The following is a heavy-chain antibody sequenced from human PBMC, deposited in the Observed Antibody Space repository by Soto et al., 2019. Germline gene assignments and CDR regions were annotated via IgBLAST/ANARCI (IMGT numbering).Heavy chain of an antibody. CDR2: IIPIFGTA. CDR3: ARAREGYSNLHYYYGMDV. V-gene: IGHV1-69*13. J-gene: IGHJ6*02. D-gene: IGHD6-13*01. Sequence: SVQVSCKASGGTFSSYAIRLVRQAPGQGLEWMGGIIPIFGTANYAQKFQGRVTITSDESTSTAYMELSSLRSEDTAVYYCARAREGYSNLHYYYGMDVWGQGTTVTV. CDR1: GGTFSSYA.